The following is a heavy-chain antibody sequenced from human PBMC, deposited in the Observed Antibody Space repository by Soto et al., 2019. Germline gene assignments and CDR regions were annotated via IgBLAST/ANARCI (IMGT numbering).Heavy chain of an antibody. CDR3: AKGGYPVYCSGGSCPYYSDC. CDR2: IDPIGGTT. V-gene: IGHV3-23*01. Sequence: EVHLLESGGGLVQPGGSLRLSCAASRFTFNNYVMTWVRQAPGKGLEWVSIIDPIGGTTNYADSVRGRFTISRDNSKNTLYLQMNSLRAEDTAVYYCAKGGYPVYCSGGSCPYYSDCWGHGTLVTVSS. J-gene: IGHJ4*01. D-gene: IGHD2-15*01. CDR1: RFTFNNYV.